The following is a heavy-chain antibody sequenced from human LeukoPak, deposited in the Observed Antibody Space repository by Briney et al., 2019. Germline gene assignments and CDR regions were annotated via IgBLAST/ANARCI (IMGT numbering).Heavy chain of an antibody. CDR1: GYSISSGYY. Sequence: SETLSLTCAVSGYSISSGYYWGWIRQPPGKGLEWIGSIYHSGSTYYNPSLKSRVTISVDTSKNQFSLKLSSVTAADTAVYYCARDKEYYFDYWGQGTLVTVSS. J-gene: IGHJ4*02. CDR3: ARDKEYYFDY. V-gene: IGHV4-38-2*02. D-gene: IGHD3-10*01. CDR2: IYHSGST.